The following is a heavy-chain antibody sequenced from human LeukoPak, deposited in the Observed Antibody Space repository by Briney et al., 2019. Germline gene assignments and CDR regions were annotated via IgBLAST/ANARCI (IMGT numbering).Heavy chain of an antibody. Sequence: SETLSLTCAVYGGSFSGYYWSWIRQPPGKGLEWIGEINHSGSTSYNPSLKSRVTISVDTSKNQFSLKLSSVTAADTAVYYCAQQWLVQGAFDIWGQGTMVTVSS. D-gene: IGHD6-19*01. CDR2: INHSGST. CDR1: GGSFSGYY. V-gene: IGHV4-34*01. J-gene: IGHJ3*02. CDR3: AQQWLVQGAFDI.